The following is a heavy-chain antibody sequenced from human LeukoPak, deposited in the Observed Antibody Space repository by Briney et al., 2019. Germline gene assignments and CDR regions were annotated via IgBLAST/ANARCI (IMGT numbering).Heavy chain of an antibody. V-gene: IGHV4-34*01. CDR3: ARGGLAGSSWSWFDP. CDR1: GGSFSDYF. CDR2: IERGGST. Sequence: SETLSLTCGVYGGSFSDYFWTWIRHPPGKGLEWIGEIERGGSTVYSPTLKSRVTMSLDTSKIQFSLRLTSVTAADTAVYFCARGGLAGSSWSWFDPWGQGTLVTVSS. J-gene: IGHJ5*02. D-gene: IGHD6-13*01.